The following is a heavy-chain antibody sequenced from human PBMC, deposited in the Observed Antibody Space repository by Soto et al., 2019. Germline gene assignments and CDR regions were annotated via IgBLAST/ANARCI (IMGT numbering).Heavy chain of an antibody. CDR1: GYIFVNYG. Sequence: QVQLVQSGDEVKKPGASVKVSCKASGYIFVNYGIAWVRQAPGQGLEWMGWISPYTGNTHSATKVQGRLTMTTDTSTSTAYMDLGSLTSAXXXXXXXXXXXXXXXXXXXXVWGQGTTVTVSS. V-gene: IGHV1-18*01. CDR2: ISPYTGNT. CDR3: XXXXXXXXXXXXXV. J-gene: IGHJ6*02.